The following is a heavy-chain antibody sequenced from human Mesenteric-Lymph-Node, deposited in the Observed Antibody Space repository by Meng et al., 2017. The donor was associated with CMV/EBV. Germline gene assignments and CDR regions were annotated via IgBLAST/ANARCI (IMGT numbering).Heavy chain of an antibody. CDR2: INPNSGGT. J-gene: IGHJ5*02. D-gene: IGHD3-10*01. V-gene: IGHV1-2*06. CDR3: ARNSFYYGSGSYYPHNWFDP. CDR1: FTGYS. Sequence: FTGYSMHWVRQAPGQGLEWMGRINPNSGGTNYAQKFQGRVTMTRDTSISTAYMELSRLRSDDTAVYYCARNSFYYGSGSYYPHNWFDPWGQGTLVTVSS.